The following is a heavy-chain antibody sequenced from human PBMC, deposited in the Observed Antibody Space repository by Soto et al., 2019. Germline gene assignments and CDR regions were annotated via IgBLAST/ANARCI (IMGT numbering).Heavy chain of an antibody. CDR3: ARRGSS. CDR1: GFTFGSSE. V-gene: IGHV3-48*03. D-gene: IGHD2-2*01. Sequence: EVQLVESGGGLVQPGGSLRLSCVASGFTFGSSEMYWVRQAPGKGLEWVSYIHPAGQPIFYADSVKGRFTISRDNAKNSLYLQMNSLRAEDTAVYYCARRGSSWGQGTMVTVSS. CDR2: IHPAGQPI. J-gene: IGHJ3*01.